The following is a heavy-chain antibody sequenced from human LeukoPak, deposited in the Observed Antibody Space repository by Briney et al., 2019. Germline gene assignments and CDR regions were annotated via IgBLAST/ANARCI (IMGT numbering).Heavy chain of an antibody. Sequence: SETLSLTCTVSGGSISSSSYYWGWIRQPPGKGLEWIGSIYYSGSTYYNPSLKSRVTISVDTSKNQFSLKLSSVTAADTAVYYCASVIAAAGLYWGQGTLVTVSS. CDR2: IYYSGST. J-gene: IGHJ4*02. CDR3: ASVIAAAGLY. D-gene: IGHD6-13*01. CDR1: GGSISSSSYY. V-gene: IGHV4-39*07.